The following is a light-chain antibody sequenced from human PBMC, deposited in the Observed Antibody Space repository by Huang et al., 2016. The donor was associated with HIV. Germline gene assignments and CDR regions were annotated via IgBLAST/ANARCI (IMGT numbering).Light chain of an antibody. V-gene: IGKV3-15*01. CDR2: STS. CDR3: QHYGSWPPMYT. Sequence: EVVMTQSPGTLSVSPRERATLSCKTSQSIYNKLAWYQQKPGQAPRLLIYSTSTRATGVPARCSGCGSGTDFTLTISSLQSEDFGIYYCQHYGSWPPMYTFGQGTKLEI. J-gene: IGKJ2*01. CDR1: QSIYNK.